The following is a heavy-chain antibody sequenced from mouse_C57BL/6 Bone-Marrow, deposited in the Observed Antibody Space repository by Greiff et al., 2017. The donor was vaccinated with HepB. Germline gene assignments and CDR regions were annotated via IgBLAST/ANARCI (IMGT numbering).Heavy chain of an antibody. J-gene: IGHJ3*01. CDR1: GYAFTNYL. Sequence: LVESGAELVRPGTSVKVSCKASGYAFTNYLIEWVKQRPGQGLEWIGVINPGSGGTNYNEKFKGKAILTEDKSSSTAYMELRSLTSEDSAVYYCTDYYGSSPPFAYWGQGTLVTVSA. CDR3: TDYYGSSPPFAY. V-gene: IGHV1-54*01. CDR2: INPGSGGT. D-gene: IGHD1-1*01.